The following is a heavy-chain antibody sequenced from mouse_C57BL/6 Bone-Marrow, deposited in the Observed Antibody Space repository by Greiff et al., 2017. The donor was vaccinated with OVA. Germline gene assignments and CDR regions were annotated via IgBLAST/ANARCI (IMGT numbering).Heavy chain of an antibody. Sequence: EVKLQESGAELVKPGASVKLSCTASGFNIKDYYMHWVKQRTEQGLEWIGRIDPEDGETKYAPKFQGKATITAETSSNTAYLQLSSLTSEDTAVYYCARIITTVVGSFDYWGQGTTLTVSS. V-gene: IGHV14-2*01. J-gene: IGHJ2*01. CDR2: IDPEDGET. D-gene: IGHD1-1*01. CDR3: ARIITTVVGSFDY. CDR1: GFNIKDYY.